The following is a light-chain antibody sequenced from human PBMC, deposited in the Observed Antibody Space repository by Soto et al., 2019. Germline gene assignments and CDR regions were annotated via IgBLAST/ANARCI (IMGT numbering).Light chain of an antibody. CDR1: NSNVGSNN. Sequence: QSVLTQPPSASGTPGQRVSISCSGSNSNVGSNNVNWYQQLPGTAPKLLIYSNNQRPSGVPDRFSASKSGTSASLAISGLQSEDEADYYCAAWDDSLNGHVVFGGGTKLTVL. V-gene: IGLV1-44*01. J-gene: IGLJ2*01. CDR3: AAWDDSLNGHVV. CDR2: SNN.